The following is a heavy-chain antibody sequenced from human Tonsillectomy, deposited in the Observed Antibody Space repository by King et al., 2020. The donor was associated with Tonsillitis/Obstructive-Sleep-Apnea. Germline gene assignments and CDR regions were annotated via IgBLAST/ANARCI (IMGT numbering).Heavy chain of an antibody. V-gene: IGHV3-53*01. Sequence: VQLVESGGGLIQPGGSLRLSCAASGFTINNNYMSWVRQAPGKGLEWVSVIYSDGTTYYADSVKGRFTISRDNSKNTLYLQMNSLRAEDTAVYYCAKDPGYNLENDYEGYWGQGTLVTVSS. CDR1: GFTINNNY. CDR2: IYSDGTT. J-gene: IGHJ4*02. CDR3: AKDPGYNLENDYEGY. D-gene: IGHD3-9*01.